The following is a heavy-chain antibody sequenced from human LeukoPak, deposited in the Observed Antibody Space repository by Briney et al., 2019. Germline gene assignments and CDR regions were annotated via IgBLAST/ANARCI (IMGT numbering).Heavy chain of an antibody. CDR1: GYTFTSYY. CDR3: ARDPVRGYSYGTGHWYYFDY. CDR2: INPSGGST. D-gene: IGHD5-18*01. V-gene: IGHV1-46*01. Sequence: ASVKVSCKASGYTFTSYYMHWVRQAPGQGLEWMGIINPSGGSTSYAQKLQGRVTMTRDTSTSTVYMELSSLRSEDTAVYYCARDPVRGYSYGTGHWYYFDYWGQGTLVTVSS. J-gene: IGHJ4*02.